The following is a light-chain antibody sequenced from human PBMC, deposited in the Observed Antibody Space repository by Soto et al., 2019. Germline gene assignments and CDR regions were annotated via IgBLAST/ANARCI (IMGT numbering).Light chain of an antibody. CDR3: CSYATGATWV. J-gene: IGLJ3*02. CDR2: GNS. Sequence: QSVLTQPPSVSGAPGQRVTISCTGSSSNIGAGYDVHWYQQLPGTAPKLLIYGNSNRPSGVPDRFSGSKSGTSASLAITGLQAEDEADYSCCSYATGATWVFGGGTKVTVL. CDR1: SSNIGAGYD. V-gene: IGLV1-40*01.